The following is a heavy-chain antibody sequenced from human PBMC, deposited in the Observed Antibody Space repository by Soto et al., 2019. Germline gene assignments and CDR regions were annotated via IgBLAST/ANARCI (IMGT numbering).Heavy chain of an antibody. J-gene: IGHJ4*02. CDR1: GGSISSYY. V-gene: IGHV4-59*08. CDR2: IYYSGST. Sequence: QVQLQESGPGLVKPSETLSLTCTVSGGSISSYYWSWMRQPRGKGLEWIGYIYYSGSTTYNPSLKCRVTISVDTSKNQFSLKLSSVTAADTAVYYCARRWVRSFDYWGQGTLVTVSS. CDR3: ARRWVRSFDY. D-gene: IGHD3-22*01.